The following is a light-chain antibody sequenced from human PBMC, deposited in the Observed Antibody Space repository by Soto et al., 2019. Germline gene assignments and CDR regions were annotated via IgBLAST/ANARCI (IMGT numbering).Light chain of an antibody. V-gene: IGKV1-39*01. Sequence: DIQMTQSPSSLSASVGDRITITCRASQTIFNFLNWYQQKPGKAPKLVIYAASNLQSGVPSRFSGSGSGTDFTLTISSLQPQHFATYFCTQCYSSTWTFGQRTKLEI. CDR1: QTIFNF. CDR3: TQCYSSTWT. J-gene: IGKJ1*01. CDR2: AAS.